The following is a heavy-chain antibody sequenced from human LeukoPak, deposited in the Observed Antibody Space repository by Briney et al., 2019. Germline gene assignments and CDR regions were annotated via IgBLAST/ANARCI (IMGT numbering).Heavy chain of an antibody. CDR3: AKVPLGSSWYGYYFDY. J-gene: IGHJ4*02. CDR1: GFTFDDYA. D-gene: IGHD6-13*01. CDR2: ISWNSGSV. Sequence: GRSLRLSCAASGFTFDDYAMHWVRQAPGKGLEWVSGISWNSGSVGYADSVKGRFTISRDNAKNSLYLQMNSLRAEDTALYYCAKVPLGSSWYGYYFDYWGQGTLVTVSS. V-gene: IGHV3-9*01.